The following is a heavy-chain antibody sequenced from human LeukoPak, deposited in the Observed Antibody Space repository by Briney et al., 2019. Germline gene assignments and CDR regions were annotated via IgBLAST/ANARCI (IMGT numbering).Heavy chain of an antibody. CDR2: INHRGST. CDR3: ARQGLYSSGWQH. D-gene: IGHD6-19*01. CDR1: GGSFSGYY. Sequence: SETLSLTCALYGGSFSGYYWSWIRQPPGKGLEWIGEINHRGSTNYNPSLKSRVTISVDTSKNQFSLKLSSVTAADTAVYYCARQGLYSSGWQHWGQGTLVTVSS. V-gene: IGHV4-34*01. J-gene: IGHJ1*01.